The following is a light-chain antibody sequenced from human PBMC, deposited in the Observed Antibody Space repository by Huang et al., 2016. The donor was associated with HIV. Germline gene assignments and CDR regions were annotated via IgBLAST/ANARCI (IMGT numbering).Light chain of an antibody. CDR2: GVS. Sequence: DIQMTQSPSSLSASEGDRVTITCRASQSISNYLNWYQQKPGKAPSLLIYGVSTLQSGVPSRFSGSGSGTDFTRTISSLQPEDFATYYCQQNYIIPWTFGQGTKVDIK. CDR3: QQNYIIPWT. V-gene: IGKV1-39*01. CDR1: QSISNY. J-gene: IGKJ1*01.